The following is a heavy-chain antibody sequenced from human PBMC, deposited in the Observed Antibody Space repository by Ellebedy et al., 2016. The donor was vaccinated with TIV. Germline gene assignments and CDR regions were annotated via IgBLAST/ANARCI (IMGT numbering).Heavy chain of an antibody. CDR3: TRGGTTGFDP. Sequence: AASVKVSCKASGYTFTSYDIHWVRQATGQGLEWMGWMNPKSGKTGYAKTFQDRVTMTTNTSINAAYMNVSSLRFEDTAVYYCTRGGTTGFDPWGQGTLVIVSS. CDR1: GYTFTSYD. D-gene: IGHD1-14*01. V-gene: IGHV1-8*01. CDR2: MNPKSGKT. J-gene: IGHJ5*02.